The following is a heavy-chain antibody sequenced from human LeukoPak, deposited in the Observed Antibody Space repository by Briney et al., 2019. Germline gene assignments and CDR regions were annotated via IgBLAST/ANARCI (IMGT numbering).Heavy chain of an antibody. J-gene: IGHJ4*02. CDR2: LSGSGGDT. D-gene: IGHD6-6*01. CDR3: AKGAPSSSSIFDF. CDR1: GFTFGHNA. V-gene: IGHV3-23*01. Sequence: QPGGSLRLSCVASGFTFGHNAMAWVRQAPGKSLEWVSALSGSGGDTFYADSVKGRFTISRDNSKNTLYLQLSSLRPDDTAVYYCAKGAPSSSSIFDFWGPGTLVTVSS.